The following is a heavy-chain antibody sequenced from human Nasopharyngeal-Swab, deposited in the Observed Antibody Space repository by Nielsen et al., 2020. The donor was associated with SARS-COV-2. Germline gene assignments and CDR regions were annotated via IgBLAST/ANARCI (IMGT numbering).Heavy chain of an antibody. CDR1: GYTFTSYY. V-gene: IGHV1-46*01. CDR2: INPSISAT. CDR3: AKDGGRRLGPYFEILSGYYEQYYGMDV. Sequence: ASVKVSCKASGYTFTSYYIHWVRQVPGQGLEWMGIINPSISATNYPQKFQDRVTMTRDTSTSTVYLELRNLKSEDTAVYYCAKDGGRRLGPYFEILSGYYEQYYGMDVWGQGTTITVAS. D-gene: IGHD3-9*01. J-gene: IGHJ6*01.